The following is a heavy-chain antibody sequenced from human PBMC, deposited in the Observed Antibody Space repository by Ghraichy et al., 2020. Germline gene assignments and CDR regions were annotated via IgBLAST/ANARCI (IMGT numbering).Heavy chain of an antibody. D-gene: IGHD3-22*01. CDR2: IYYSAST. Sequence: SETLSLTCTVSGGSISSSSYYWGWIRQPPGQGLEWIGSIYYSASTYYNPSLKLRVTISVDTSKNQFALKLSAVTAADTAVYYCDLYDSSGYSFDYWGQGTLVTVSS. CDR1: GGSISSSSYY. V-gene: IGHV4-39*01. CDR3: DLYDSSGYSFDY. J-gene: IGHJ4*02.